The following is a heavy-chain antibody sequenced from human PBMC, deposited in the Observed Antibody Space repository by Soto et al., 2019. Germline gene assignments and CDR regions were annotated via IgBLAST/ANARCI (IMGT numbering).Heavy chain of an antibody. J-gene: IGHJ4*02. CDR1: GYTFTGHY. V-gene: IGHV3-23*01. Sequence: SCKASGYTFTGHYIHWVRQAPGKGPEWISSISGSGSTIYYADSVKGRFTISRDNSKNTLYLQMSSLRAEDTAVYYCAKVFYYYDSSGYYYFDYWGQGTLVTAPQ. CDR3: AKVFYYYDSSGYYYFDY. D-gene: IGHD3-22*01. CDR2: ISGSGSTI.